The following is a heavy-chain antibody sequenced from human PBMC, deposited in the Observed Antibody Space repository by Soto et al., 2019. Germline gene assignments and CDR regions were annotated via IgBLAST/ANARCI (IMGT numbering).Heavy chain of an antibody. CDR3: ATAPTYYYDSSGSPGAFDI. V-gene: IGHV1-24*01. CDR2: FDPEDGET. Sequence: ASVEVSCKVSGYTLTELSMHWVRQAPGKGLEWMGGFDPEDGETIYAQKFQGRVTMTEDTSTDTAYMELSSLRSEDTAVYSCATAPTYYYDSSGSPGAFDIWGQGTMVTVSS. J-gene: IGHJ3*02. D-gene: IGHD3-22*01. CDR1: GYTLTELS.